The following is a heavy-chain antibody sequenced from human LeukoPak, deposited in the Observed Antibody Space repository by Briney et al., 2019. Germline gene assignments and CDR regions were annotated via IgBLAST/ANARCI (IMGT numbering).Heavy chain of an antibody. CDR2: INPNSGGT. V-gene: IGHV1-2*02. J-gene: IGHJ4*02. D-gene: IGHD6-13*01. Sequence: AASVKVSCKASGYTFTGYYMHWVRPAPGQGLEWMGWINPNSGGTNYAQKFQGRVTMTRDTSISTAYMELSRLRSDDTAVYYCARDSSSWYFDYWGQGTLVTVSS. CDR1: GYTFTGYY. CDR3: ARDSSSWYFDY.